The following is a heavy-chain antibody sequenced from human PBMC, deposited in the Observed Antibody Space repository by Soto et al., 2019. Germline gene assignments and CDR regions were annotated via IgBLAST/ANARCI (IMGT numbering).Heavy chain of an antibody. CDR2: ISTNSRYI. D-gene: IGHD6-6*01. CDR1: GFIFSSYR. J-gene: IGHJ6*02. CDR3: ASKQLIGYYYGLDV. V-gene: IGHV3-21*01. Sequence: PGGSLRLSXAASGFIFSSYRMNWVRQAPGKGLEWISSISTNSRYISYADSVEGRFTVSRDNSNNSLYLQMDNLRAEDTAVYYRASKQLIGYYYGLDVWGQGTTVTVSS.